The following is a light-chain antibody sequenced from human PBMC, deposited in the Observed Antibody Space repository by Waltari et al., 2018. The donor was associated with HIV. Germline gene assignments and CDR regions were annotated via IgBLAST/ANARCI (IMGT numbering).Light chain of an antibody. Sequence: SYELTQTPSVSVSLGPTATVACRGGNLASKDVHWYQQKPGRPPVLVIYDNNKRPSGIPGRFAGFNSGITATLTISGAQGDDEADYYCQVWDGDTGVFGSGTKVTVL. V-gene: IGLV3-9*01. CDR3: QVWDGDTGV. CDR1: NLASKD. J-gene: IGLJ1*01. CDR2: DNN.